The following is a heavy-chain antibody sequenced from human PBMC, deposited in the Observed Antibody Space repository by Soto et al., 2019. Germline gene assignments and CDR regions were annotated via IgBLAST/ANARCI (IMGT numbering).Heavy chain of an antibody. CDR1: GGSISSGGYS. D-gene: IGHD3-3*01. Sequence: QLQLQESGSGLVKPSQTLSLTCAVSGGSISSGGYSWSWIRQPPGKGLEWIGYIYHSGSTYYNPPLKSRVTISVDRSKNQFSLKLSSVTAADTAVYYCARGGKDYDFWSGYYPFDYWGQGTLVTVSS. CDR3: ARGGKDYDFWSGYYPFDY. V-gene: IGHV4-30-2*01. CDR2: IYHSGST. J-gene: IGHJ4*02.